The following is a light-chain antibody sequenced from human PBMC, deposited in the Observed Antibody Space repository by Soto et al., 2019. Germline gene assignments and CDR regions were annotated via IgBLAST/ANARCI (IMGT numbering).Light chain of an antibody. V-gene: IGLV2-8*01. CDR2: EVT. CDR3: SSYAGSNTVV. Sequence: QSVLTQPPSASGSPGQSVTISCTGTSSDVGGYNYVSWYQQHPGKAPKLLIFEVTKRPSGVPDRFSGSKSDNTASLTVSGLQAEDEADYYCSSYAGSNTVVFGGRTKLTVL. CDR1: SSDVGGYNY. J-gene: IGLJ2*01.